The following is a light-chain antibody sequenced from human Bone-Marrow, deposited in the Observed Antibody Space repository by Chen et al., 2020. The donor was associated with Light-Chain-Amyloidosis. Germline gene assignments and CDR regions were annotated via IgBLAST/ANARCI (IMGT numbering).Light chain of an antibody. CDR2: EVS. V-gene: IGLV2-8*01. CDR1: SSDVGGNNY. Sequence: QSALTQSPSASGSPGQSVTISCTGTSSDVGGNNYVSWYQQHPGKAPKLLIYEVSKRPSGVPVRFSGSNSDNTASLTVTGLQAKDEANYYCSSYAGSNNYVFGAGTKVAVL. CDR3: SSYAGSNNYV. J-gene: IGLJ1*01.